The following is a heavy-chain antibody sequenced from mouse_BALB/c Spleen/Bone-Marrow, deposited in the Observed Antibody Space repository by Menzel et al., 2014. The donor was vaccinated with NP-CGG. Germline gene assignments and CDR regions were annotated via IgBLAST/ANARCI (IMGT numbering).Heavy chain of an antibody. Sequence: EVQLQQSGGGLVQPGGSLKLSCAASGFTFSSYGMSWVRQTPDKRLELVASINSNGGSTYYPDSVKGRFTISRDNAKNTLSLQMSSLKSEDTAMCYCARGNYGNYVDYFDYWGQGTTLTVSS. CDR2: INSNGGST. J-gene: IGHJ2*01. V-gene: IGHV5-6-3*01. CDR1: GFTFSSYG. CDR3: ARGNYGNYVDYFDY. D-gene: IGHD2-1*01.